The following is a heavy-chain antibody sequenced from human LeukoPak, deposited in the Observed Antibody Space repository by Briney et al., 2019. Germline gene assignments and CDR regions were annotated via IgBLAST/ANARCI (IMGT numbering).Heavy chain of an antibody. CDR3: AKGPTRYFGWLSYFDP. D-gene: IGHD3-9*01. V-gene: IGHV4-34*01. CDR1: GGSFSGYY. Sequence: SETLSLTCAVYGGSFSGYYWSWIRQPPGKGLEWIGEINHSGSTNYNPSLKSRVTISVDTSKNQFSLKLSSVTAADTAVYYCAKGPTRYFGWLSYFDPWGQGTLVTVSS. CDR2: INHSGST. J-gene: IGHJ5*02.